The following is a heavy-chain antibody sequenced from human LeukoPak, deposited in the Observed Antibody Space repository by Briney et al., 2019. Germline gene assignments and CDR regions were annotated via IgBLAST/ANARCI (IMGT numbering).Heavy chain of an antibody. CDR2: ISSSGTTI. CDR3: ARPASTFPLGY. D-gene: IGHD3-3*02. CDR1: GFSFSTYS. V-gene: IGHV3-48*04. J-gene: IGHJ4*02. Sequence: GGSLGLSCAASGFSFSTYSMNWVRQAPGKGLEWAPYISSSGTTIYYADSVKGRFTISRDNANNSLYLQMHSLRAEDTALYYCARPASTFPLGYWGQGTLVTVSS.